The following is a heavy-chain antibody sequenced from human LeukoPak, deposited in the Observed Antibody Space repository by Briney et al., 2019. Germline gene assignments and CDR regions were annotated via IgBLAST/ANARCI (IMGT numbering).Heavy chain of an antibody. J-gene: IGHJ4*02. CDR2: IYHSGTA. Sequence: PSETLSLTCAVSGYSTSGGYYWGWIRQPPGKGLEWIGNIYHSGTAYYNPSLKSRVTISVDTSKNQFSLKLNSVTAADTAVYYCARRYDTSGYYYFDYWGQGTLVTVSS. D-gene: IGHD3-22*01. V-gene: IGHV4-38-2*01. CDR3: ARRYDTSGYYYFDY. CDR1: GYSTSGGYY.